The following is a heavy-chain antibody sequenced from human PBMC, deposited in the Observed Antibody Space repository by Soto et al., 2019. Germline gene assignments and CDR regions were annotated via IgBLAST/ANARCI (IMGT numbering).Heavy chain of an antibody. CDR2: IIPILGIA. Sequence: SVKVSCKASGGTFSSYTISWVRQAPGQGLEWMGRIIPILGIANYAQKFQGRVTITADKSTSTAYMELSSLRSEDTAVYYCAREIDRNHAGPYYYYMDVWGKGTTVTVSS. V-gene: IGHV1-69*04. CDR1: GGTFSSYT. D-gene: IGHD6-13*01. J-gene: IGHJ6*03. CDR3: AREIDRNHAGPYYYYMDV.